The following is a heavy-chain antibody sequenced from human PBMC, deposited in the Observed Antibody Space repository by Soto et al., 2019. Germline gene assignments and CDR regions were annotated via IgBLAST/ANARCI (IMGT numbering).Heavy chain of an antibody. D-gene: IGHD3-3*01. V-gene: IGHV3-23*01. CDR3: ARDKSGNPSDWPYYFDY. J-gene: IGHJ4*02. CDR2: ISGSGGST. CDR1: GFTFSSYA. Sequence: PGGSLRLSCAASGFTFSSYAMSWVRQAPGKGLEWVSAISGSGGSTYYADSVKGRFTISRDNAKNSLYLQMNSLRAEDTAVYYCARDKSGNPSDWPYYFDYWGQGTLVTVSS.